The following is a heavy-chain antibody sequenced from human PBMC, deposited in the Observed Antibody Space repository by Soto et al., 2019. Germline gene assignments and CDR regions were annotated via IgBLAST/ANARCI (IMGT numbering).Heavy chain of an antibody. CDR3: ARAYSSGWAGGYFDY. Sequence: ASVKVSCKASGYTFTSYGISWVRQAPGQGLEWMGWISAYNGNTNYAQKLQGRVTMTTDTSTSTAYMELRSLRSDDTAVYYCARAYSSGWAGGYFDYWGQGTLVTVSS. J-gene: IGHJ4*02. CDR1: GYTFTSYG. D-gene: IGHD6-19*01. CDR2: ISAYNGNT. V-gene: IGHV1-18*01.